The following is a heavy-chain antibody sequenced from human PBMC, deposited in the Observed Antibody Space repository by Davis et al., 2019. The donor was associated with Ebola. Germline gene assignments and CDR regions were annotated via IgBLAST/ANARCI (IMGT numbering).Heavy chain of an antibody. J-gene: IGHJ4*02. D-gene: IGHD3-16*01. Sequence: KSSAYSFTDYYMHWVRQAPGQGLEWLGVVNPAGVSTRYPQKFQGRVTMTRDTSTSTAYIHLTTLTSEDTAVDYCARVRGDLQFPFDLWGQGTLVTVSS. CDR2: VNPAGVST. CDR1: AYSFTDYY. CDR3: ARVRGDLQFPFDL. V-gene: IGHV1-46*01.